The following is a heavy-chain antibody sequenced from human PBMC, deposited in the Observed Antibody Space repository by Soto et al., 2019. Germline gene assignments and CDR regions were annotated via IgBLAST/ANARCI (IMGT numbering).Heavy chain of an antibody. J-gene: IGHJ6*02. D-gene: IGHD5-18*01. CDR3: ARGSFGYYSYFGLDV. Sequence: QLQLVQSGAEVKKPGASVKVSCKASGYTFTNYGVTWVRQAPGQGLECMGWISPHNGNTNYPQKFQGRVTMTTDTSPSTAYMELRSLRSDDTAVYYCARGSFGYYSYFGLDVWGQGPTVTVSS. CDR1: GYTFTNYG. V-gene: IGHV1-18*04. CDR2: ISPHNGNT.